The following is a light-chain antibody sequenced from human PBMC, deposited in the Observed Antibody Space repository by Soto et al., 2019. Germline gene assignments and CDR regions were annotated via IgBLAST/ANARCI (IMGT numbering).Light chain of an antibody. Sequence: QSVLTKPRSVSGSPGQSVTISCTGTSSDVGGYNYVSWYQQHPGKAPKLMIYDVSKRPSGVPDRFSGSKSGNTASLTISGLXAEDEADYYCCSYAGSYTLYVFGTGTKVTVL. J-gene: IGLJ1*01. CDR3: CSYAGSYTLYV. V-gene: IGLV2-11*01. CDR1: SSDVGGYNY. CDR2: DVS.